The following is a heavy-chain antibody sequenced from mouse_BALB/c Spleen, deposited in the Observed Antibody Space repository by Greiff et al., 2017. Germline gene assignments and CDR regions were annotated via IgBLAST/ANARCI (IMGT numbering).Heavy chain of an antibody. CDR1: GFTFSDYY. V-gene: IGHV5-4*02. Sequence: EVQRVESGGGLVKPGGSLKLSCAASGFTFSDYYMYWVRQTPEKRLEWVATISDGGSYTYYPDSVKGRFTISRDNAKNNLYLQMSSLKSEDTAMYYCARNMGGSSYYYAMDYWGQGTSVTVSS. D-gene: IGHD1-1*01. CDR2: ISDGGSYT. CDR3: ARNMGGSSYYYAMDY. J-gene: IGHJ4*01.